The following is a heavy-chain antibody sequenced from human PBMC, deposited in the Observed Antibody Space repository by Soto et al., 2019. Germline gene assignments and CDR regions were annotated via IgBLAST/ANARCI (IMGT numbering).Heavy chain of an antibody. CDR3: AKSPNPGSATPSYYGMDV. V-gene: IGHV4-59*01. Sequence: SETLSLTCTVSDGSMSSYYWNWIRQPPGKGLEWIGYIYYSGSTNYNPSLKSRVTISLDTSKNQFSLKLSSVTAADTAVYYCAKSPNPGSATPSYYGMDVWGLGTTVTVSS. CDR1: DGSMSSYY. J-gene: IGHJ6*02. D-gene: IGHD2-15*01. CDR2: IYYSGST.